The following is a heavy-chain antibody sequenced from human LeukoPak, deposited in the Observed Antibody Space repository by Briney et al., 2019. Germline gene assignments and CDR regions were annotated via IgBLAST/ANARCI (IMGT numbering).Heavy chain of an antibody. CDR3: ARPNVYSSGWYDAFDI. J-gene: IGHJ3*02. Sequence: GESLKISCRGSGYRFTTYWIGWVGQMPGKDLAWLGIIYPGDSDTRYSPSFQGQVTISADKSISTAYLQWSSLKASDTAMYYCARPNVYSSGWYDAFDIWGQGTMVTVSS. D-gene: IGHD6-19*01. CDR1: GYRFTTYW. CDR2: IYPGDSDT. V-gene: IGHV5-51*01.